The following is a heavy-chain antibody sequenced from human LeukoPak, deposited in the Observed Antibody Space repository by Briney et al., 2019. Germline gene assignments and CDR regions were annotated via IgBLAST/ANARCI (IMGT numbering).Heavy chain of an antibody. CDR3: ARNTIFHP. Sequence: PGGSLRLSCAAAGLTFSSYWMSWVRQAPGRGLEWVPNIKYVGSEEYYVDSVKGRFTISRDNAKNSLSILMNRLRDEDAGIYYCARNTIFHPWGQGTLVTVSS. V-gene: IGHV3-7*05. J-gene: IGHJ5*02. D-gene: IGHD3-9*01. CDR1: GLTFSSYW. CDR2: IKYVGSEE.